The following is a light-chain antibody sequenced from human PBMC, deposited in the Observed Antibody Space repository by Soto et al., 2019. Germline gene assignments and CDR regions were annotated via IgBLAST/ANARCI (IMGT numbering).Light chain of an antibody. CDR3: QQYNNWPLYT. J-gene: IGKJ2*01. CDR2: GAS. Sequence: EIVMTQSPATLSVSPGERATLSCRASQSVSSNLAWYHQKPGQAPRLLLYGASTRATGIPARFSGSGSRTEFTLTISSLQSEDFAVYYCQQYNNWPLYTFGQGTKLEIK. CDR1: QSVSSN. V-gene: IGKV3-15*01.